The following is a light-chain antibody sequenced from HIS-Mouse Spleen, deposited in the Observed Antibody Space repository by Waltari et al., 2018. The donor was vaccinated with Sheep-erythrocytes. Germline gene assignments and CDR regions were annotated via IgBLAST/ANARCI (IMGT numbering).Light chain of an antibody. V-gene: IGLV2-11*01. CDR2: DVS. Sequence: QSALTQPRSVSGSPGQSVTIPCTGTSSAVGGDNYVPWYQQHPGKAPKLMIYDVSKRPSGVPDRFSGSKSGNTASLTISGLQAEDEADYYCCSYAGSYNHVFATGTKVTVL. CDR1: SSAVGGDNY. CDR3: CSYAGSYNHV. J-gene: IGLJ1*01.